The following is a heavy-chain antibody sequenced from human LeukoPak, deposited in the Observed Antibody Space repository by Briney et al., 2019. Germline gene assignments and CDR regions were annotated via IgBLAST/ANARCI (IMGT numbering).Heavy chain of an antibody. D-gene: IGHD3-10*01. J-gene: IGHJ5*02. Sequence: SVTVSCTASGGTFISYAISWVRQAPGQGLEWMGRIIPILGIANYAQKFQGRVTITADKSTSTAYMELRSLRSDDTAVYYCARDAERGSGSYWFDPWGQGTLVTVSS. CDR1: GGTFISYA. CDR3: ARDAERGSGSYWFDP. V-gene: IGHV1-69*04. CDR2: IIPILGIA.